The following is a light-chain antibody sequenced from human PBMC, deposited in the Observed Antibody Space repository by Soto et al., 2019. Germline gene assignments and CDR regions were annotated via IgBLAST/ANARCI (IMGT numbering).Light chain of an antibody. J-gene: IGKJ1*01. V-gene: IGKV3-15*01. Sequence: DMVMTQSPATLSVSPGGRATLSCRASQSVSSSLAWYQQKPGRSPRLLIYGASTRAIGIPARFSGSGSGTEFTLTISRLQSEDFAVYYCLQYNTWWTFGQGTKVDI. CDR1: QSVSSS. CDR2: GAS. CDR3: LQYNTWWT.